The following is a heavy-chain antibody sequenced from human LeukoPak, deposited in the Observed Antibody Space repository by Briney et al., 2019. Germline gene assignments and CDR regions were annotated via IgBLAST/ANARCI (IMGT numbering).Heavy chain of an antibody. Sequence: GGSLRLSCEVSGFTFSSYWMNWVRQAPGEGLEWVTNIKQDGSEKYYVDSVKGRFTISRDNARNSLYLQMDGLRVDDTAVYYCARGGEYWGQGTLVTVSS. CDR1: GFTFSSYW. V-gene: IGHV3-7*01. D-gene: IGHD3-10*01. J-gene: IGHJ4*02. CDR2: IKQDGSEK. CDR3: ARGGEY.